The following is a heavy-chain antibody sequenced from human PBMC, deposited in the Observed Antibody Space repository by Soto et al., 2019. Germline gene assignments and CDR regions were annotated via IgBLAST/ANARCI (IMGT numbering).Heavy chain of an antibody. D-gene: IGHD3-10*01. V-gene: IGHV4-4*07. CDR2: IYTSGSA. J-gene: IGHJ4*02. Sequence: SETLSLTCTVSGGSISSYYWTWIRQPSGKGLEWIGRIYTSGSANYNPSLKSRVTMSVDTSKNQFSLKLSSVTAADTAVYYCARDLKFGQADYWGQGSQVTVSS. CDR3: ARDLKFGQADY. CDR1: GGSISSYY.